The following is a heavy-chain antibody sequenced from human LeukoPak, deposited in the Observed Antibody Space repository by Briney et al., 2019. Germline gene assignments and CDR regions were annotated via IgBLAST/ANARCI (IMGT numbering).Heavy chain of an antibody. Sequence: SETLSLTCAVCGGSFSGYYWSWIRQPPGKGLEWIGEINHSGSTNYNPSLKSRVTISVDTSKNQFSLKLSSVTAADTAVYYCAREKRVYSSSWQRWFDIWGQGTMVTVSS. CDR3: AREKRVYSSSWQRWFDI. CDR1: GGSFSGYY. D-gene: IGHD6-13*01. V-gene: IGHV4-34*01. J-gene: IGHJ3*02. CDR2: INHSGST.